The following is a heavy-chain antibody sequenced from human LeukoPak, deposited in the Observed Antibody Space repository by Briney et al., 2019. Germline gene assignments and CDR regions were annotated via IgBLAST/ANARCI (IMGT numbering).Heavy chain of an antibody. CDR3: ARGIGDMTGGFDI. CDR2: INPNSGGT. J-gene: IGHJ3*02. D-gene: IGHD2-15*01. V-gene: IGHV1-2*02. Sequence: ASVKVSCKASGYTFTGYHMHWVRQAPGQGLEWMGWINPNSGGTDYAQKFQDRLTMTRDKSTSTVYMELSSLRSEDTAVFYCARGIGDMTGGFDIWGQGTMVTVSS. CDR1: GYTFTGYH.